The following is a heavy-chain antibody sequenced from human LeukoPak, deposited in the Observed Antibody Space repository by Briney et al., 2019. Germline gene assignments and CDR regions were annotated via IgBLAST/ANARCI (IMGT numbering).Heavy chain of an antibody. V-gene: IGHV4-59*08. Sequence: SETLSLTCIVSGGSITSYYWSWIRQPPGKGLEWIGNIYYSGTTNYNPSLKSRVTISVDTSKNQFSLKLSSVTAADTAVYYCARVNDFWSGYRNWFDPWGQGTLVTVSS. CDR3: ARVNDFWSGYRNWFDP. D-gene: IGHD3-3*01. CDR2: IYYSGTT. J-gene: IGHJ5*02. CDR1: GGSITSYY.